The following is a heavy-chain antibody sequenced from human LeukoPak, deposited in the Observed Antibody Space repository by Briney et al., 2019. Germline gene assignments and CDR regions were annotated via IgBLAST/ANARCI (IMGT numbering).Heavy chain of an antibody. J-gene: IGHJ6*03. Sequence: SVKVSCKASGYTFTSYDISWVRQAPGQGLEWMGGIIPIFGTANYAQKFQGRVTITTDESTSTAYMELSSLRSEDTAVYYCARESAYCGGDCHKYYYYYYMDVWGKGTTVTVSS. V-gene: IGHV1-69*05. CDR3: ARESAYCGGDCHKYYYYYYMDV. D-gene: IGHD2-21*01. CDR1: GYTFTSYD. CDR2: IIPIFGTA.